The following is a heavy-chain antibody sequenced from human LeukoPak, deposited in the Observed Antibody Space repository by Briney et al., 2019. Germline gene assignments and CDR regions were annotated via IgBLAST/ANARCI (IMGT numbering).Heavy chain of an antibody. CDR1: GGSISSSSYY. V-gene: IGHV4-39*01. Sequence: KPSETLSLTCTVSGGSISSSSYYWGWIRQPPGKGLEWIGSIYYSGSTYYNSSLKSRVTISVDTSKNQFSLKLSSVTAADTAVYYCARYCSSTSCYPAVLPSHFDYWGQGTLVTVSS. J-gene: IGHJ4*02. D-gene: IGHD2-2*01. CDR3: ARYCSSTSCYPAVLPSHFDY. CDR2: IYYSGST.